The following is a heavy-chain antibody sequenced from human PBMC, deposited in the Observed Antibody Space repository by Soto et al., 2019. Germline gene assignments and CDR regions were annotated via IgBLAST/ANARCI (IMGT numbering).Heavy chain of an antibody. J-gene: IGHJ4*02. Sequence: PGGSLRLSCVVSGFTFGGRDMGWVSQAAGQGLEWVSGISHDGDRTYYADSVKGRFTISRDNSKNTLFLQMNSLRSEDTAIYYCAKGDSSGYYSHECFDYWGQGTLVTVSS. D-gene: IGHD3-22*01. CDR1: GFTFGGRD. CDR2: ISHDGDRT. V-gene: IGHV3-23*01. CDR3: AKGDSSGYYSHECFDY.